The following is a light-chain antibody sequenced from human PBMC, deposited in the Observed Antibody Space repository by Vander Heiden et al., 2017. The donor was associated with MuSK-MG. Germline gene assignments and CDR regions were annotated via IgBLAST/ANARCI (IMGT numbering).Light chain of an antibody. V-gene: IGLV1-44*01. CDR3: AAWDDSLNGVV. CDR2: SNN. J-gene: IGLJ2*01. CDR1: SSNIEGYP. Sequence: QSVLTQPPSASGTPGQRVTISWSGSSSNIEGYPVSWFPQHPGTAPKLLIYSNNLQPSGVPDRISGSKSGTSASLAISGLQSEDEADYYCAAWDDSLNGVVFGGGTKLTVL.